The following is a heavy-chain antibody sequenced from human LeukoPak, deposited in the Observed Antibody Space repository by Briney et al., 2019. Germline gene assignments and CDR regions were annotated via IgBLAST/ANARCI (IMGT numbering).Heavy chain of an antibody. D-gene: IGHD2-15*01. CDR1: GFTFSSYA. CDR3: AKHTHNHGGFFDP. CDR2: ISDSGGST. J-gene: IGHJ5*02. Sequence: PGGSPRLSCAASGFTFSSYAMSWVRQAPGKGLEWVSSISDSGGSTQSADSVKGRFTISRDNSKNTLYLQMNSLRAEDTAEYYCAKHTHNHGGFFDPWGQGTLVTVSS. V-gene: IGHV3-23*01.